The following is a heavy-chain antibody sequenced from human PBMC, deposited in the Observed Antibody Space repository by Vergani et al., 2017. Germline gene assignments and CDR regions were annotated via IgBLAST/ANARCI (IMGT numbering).Heavy chain of an antibody. J-gene: IGHJ4*02. Sequence: VQLVQSGAEVKKPGASVKVSCKASGYTFTSYGISWVRQAPGQGLEWMGWISAYNGNTNYAQKLQGRVTMTTDTSTSTAYMELRSRRSDDTAVYYCARVRTRYCSGGSCLLDYWGQGTLVTVSS. V-gene: IGHV1-18*01. CDR1: GYTFTSYG. CDR2: ISAYNGNT. D-gene: IGHD2-15*01. CDR3: ARVRTRYCSGGSCLLDY.